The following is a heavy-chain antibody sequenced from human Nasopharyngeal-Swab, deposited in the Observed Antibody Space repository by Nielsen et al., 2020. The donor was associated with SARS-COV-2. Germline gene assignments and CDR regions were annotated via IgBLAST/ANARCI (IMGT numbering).Heavy chain of an antibody. V-gene: IGHV4-31*02. J-gene: IGHJ4*02. Sequence: CQAPGKGLEWIGYIYYSGSTYYNPSLKSRVTISVDTSKNQFSLKLSSVTAADTAVYYCARYCSSTSADFDYWGQGTLVTVSS. CDR2: IYYSGST. CDR3: ARYCSSTSADFDY. D-gene: IGHD2-2*01.